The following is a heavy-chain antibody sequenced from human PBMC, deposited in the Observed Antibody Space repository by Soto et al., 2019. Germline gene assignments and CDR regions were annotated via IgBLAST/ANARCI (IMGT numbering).Heavy chain of an antibody. V-gene: IGHV3-33*01. CDR3: ARDQGVVIIKDN. CDR1: GFTFRNHA. Sequence: GGSLRLSCAASGFTFRNHAMHWVSHAPGKGLEWVALIWYDGTSKYYADSVKGRFTISRDNSGNTLYLEMNSLRAEDTAIYSWARDQGVVIIKDNWGQGTLVTVSS. CDR2: IWYDGTSK. D-gene: IGHD2-8*01. J-gene: IGHJ4*02.